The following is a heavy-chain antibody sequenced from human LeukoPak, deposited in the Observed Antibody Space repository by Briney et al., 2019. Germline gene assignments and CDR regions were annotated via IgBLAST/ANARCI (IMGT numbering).Heavy chain of an antibody. Sequence: SETLSLTCAVYGGSFSGYYWSWIRQPPGEGLEWIGEINHSGSTNYNPSLKSRVTISVDTSKNQFSLKLSSVTAADTAVYYCARGGWSSCWYWGQGTLVTVSS. CDR3: ARGGWSSCWY. J-gene: IGHJ4*02. CDR1: GGSFSGYY. V-gene: IGHV4-34*01. D-gene: IGHD6-19*01. CDR2: INHSGST.